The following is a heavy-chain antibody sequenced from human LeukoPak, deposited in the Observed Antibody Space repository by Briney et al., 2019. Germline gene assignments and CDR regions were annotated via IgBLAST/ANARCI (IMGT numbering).Heavy chain of an antibody. D-gene: IGHD3-16*01. CDR3: TRGGYGSSKFWGD. CDR1: GFNFISYW. J-gene: IGHJ3*01. V-gene: IGHV3-7*01. Sequence: GGSLRLSCAASGFNFISYWMTWVRQAPGKGLEWVANIKKDESEKYYVDSVKGRFTISRDDARNSLYLQMNSLRADDTAIYYCTRGGYGSSKFWGDWGQGTMVTVSS. CDR2: IKKDESEK.